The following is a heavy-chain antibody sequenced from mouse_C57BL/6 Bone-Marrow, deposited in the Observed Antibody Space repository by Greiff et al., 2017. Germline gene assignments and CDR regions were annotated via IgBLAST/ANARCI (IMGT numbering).Heavy chain of an antibody. Sequence: QVQLQQPGTELVKPGASVKLSCKASGYTFTSYWMHWVKQRPGQGLEWIGNINPSNGGTNYNEKFKSKATLTVDKSSSTAYMQLSSLTSEDSAVYYWARSTYYEDDAWFAYWGQGTLVTVSA. CDR3: ARSTYYEDDAWFAY. CDR2: INPSNGGT. D-gene: IGHD2-4*01. V-gene: IGHV1-53*01. J-gene: IGHJ3*01. CDR1: GYTFTSYW.